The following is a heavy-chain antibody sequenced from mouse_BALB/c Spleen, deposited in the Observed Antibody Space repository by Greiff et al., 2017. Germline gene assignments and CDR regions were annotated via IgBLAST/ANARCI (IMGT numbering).Heavy chain of an antibody. D-gene: IGHD2-14*01. CDR3: AREGRTAYYRYGWYFDV. V-gene: IGHV7-3*02. Sequence: EVQLVESGGGLVQPGGSLRLSCATSGFTFTDYYMSWVRQPPGKALEWLGFIRNKANGYTTEYSASVKGRFTISRDNSQSILYLQMNTLRAEDSATYYCAREGRTAYYRYGWYFDVWGAGTTVTVSS. CDR1: GFTFTDYY. CDR2: IRNKANGYTT. J-gene: IGHJ1*01.